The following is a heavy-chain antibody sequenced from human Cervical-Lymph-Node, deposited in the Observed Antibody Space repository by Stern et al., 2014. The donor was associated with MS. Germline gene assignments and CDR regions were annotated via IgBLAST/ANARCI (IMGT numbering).Heavy chain of an antibody. CDR1: GGTSSRHA. J-gene: IGHJ5*02. Sequence: QVQLVQSGAEVKEPGSSVKVSCTASGGTSSRHAISWVRQAPGQGLERMGGIIPVLSTTNYAQKFQGRVTITADDSTSTTFLELSGLTSNDTALYYCARRGSARRGSGWLDPWGQGTLVIVSS. D-gene: IGHD3-10*01. CDR3: ARRGSARRGSGWLDP. CDR2: IIPVLSTT. V-gene: IGHV1-69*01.